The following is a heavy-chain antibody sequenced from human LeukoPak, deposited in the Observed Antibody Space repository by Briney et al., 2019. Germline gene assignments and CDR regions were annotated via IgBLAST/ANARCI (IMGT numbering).Heavy chain of an antibody. J-gene: IGHJ5*02. V-gene: IGHV1-69*04. Sequence: GASVKVSCKASGGTFSSYAISWVRQAPGQGLEWMGRIIPILGIANYAQKFQGRVTITADKSTSTAYMELSSLRSEDTAVYYCARGGANYYGSGSYDWFDPWGQGTLVTVSS. D-gene: IGHD3-10*01. CDR1: GGTFSSYA. CDR2: IIPILGIA. CDR3: ARGGANYYGSGSYDWFDP.